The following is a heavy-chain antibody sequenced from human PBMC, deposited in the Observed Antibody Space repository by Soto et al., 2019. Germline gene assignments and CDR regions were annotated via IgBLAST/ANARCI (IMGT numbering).Heavy chain of an antibody. Sequence: QVQLQESGPGLVKPSQTLSLTCTVSGGSISSGAYYWSWIRQHPGKGLEWIGYIYYSGNTYYNPSLKRRVTISVDTSKNQFSLKLSSVTAADTAVYYCARVGLRLGEYFDYWGQGTLVSVSS. D-gene: IGHD4-17*01. J-gene: IGHJ4*02. V-gene: IGHV4-31*03. CDR1: GGSISSGAYY. CDR3: ARVGLRLGEYFDY. CDR2: IYYSGNT.